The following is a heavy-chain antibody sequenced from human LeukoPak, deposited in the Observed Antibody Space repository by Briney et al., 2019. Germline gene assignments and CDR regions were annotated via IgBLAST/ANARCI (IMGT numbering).Heavy chain of an antibody. D-gene: IGHD3-3*01. J-gene: IGHJ3*02. V-gene: IGHV3-53*01. CDR1: GFTVSSNY. CDR2: IYSGGST. CDR3: ARDMRGVVIISDAFDM. Sequence: GGSLRLSCAASGFTVSSNYMTWVRQAPGKGLEWVSVIYSGGSTYYADSVKGRFTISRDNSKNTLYLQMNSLRAEDTAVYYCARDMRGVVIISDAFDMWGQGTMVTVSS.